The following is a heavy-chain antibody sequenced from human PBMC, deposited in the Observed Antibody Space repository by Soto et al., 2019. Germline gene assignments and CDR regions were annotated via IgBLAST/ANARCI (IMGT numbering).Heavy chain of an antibody. CDR2: VNPILSMS. D-gene: IGHD3-10*01. V-gene: IGHV1-69*04. J-gene: IGHJ4*02. CDR3: ATRYGSGNRALDF. Sequence: QVQLVQSGAEVKRPGSSVKVSCKASGDTFNFYSINWVRQAPGLGLEWMGRVNPILSMSNSAQRFQGRVTMTAAKSTITAYLELSGPRSEATAIYCCATRYGSGNRALDFWGQGAVGTVSS. CDR1: GDTFNFYS.